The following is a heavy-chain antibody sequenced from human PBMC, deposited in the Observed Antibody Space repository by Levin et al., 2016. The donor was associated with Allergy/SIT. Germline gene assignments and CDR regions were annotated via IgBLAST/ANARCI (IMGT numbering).Heavy chain of an antibody. CDR3: ATTPSGDPDFDY. D-gene: IGHD3-10*01. CDR1: GGSISSSSYY. J-gene: IGHJ4*02. V-gene: IGHV4-39*01. CDR2: IYYSGST. Sequence: SETLSLTCTVSGGSISSSSYYWGWIRQPPGKGLEWIGSIYYSGSTYYNPSLKSRVTISVDTSKNQFSLKLSSVTAADTAVYYCATTPSGDPDFDYWGQGTLVTVSS.